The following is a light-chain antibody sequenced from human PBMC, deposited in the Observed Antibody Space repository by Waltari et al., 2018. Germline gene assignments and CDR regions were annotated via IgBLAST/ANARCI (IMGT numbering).Light chain of an antibody. CDR3: AAWDDSLVV. J-gene: IGLJ2*01. CDR2: SNN. CDR1: SSNIGSNT. V-gene: IGLV1-44*01. Sequence: QSVLTQPPSASGPPGQRVATTCSGSSSNIGSNTINWHQQHPGTAPKPLIYSNNRRPSGVPNRFAGSKSGTSASLASSGRQSEDEADYYCAAWDDSLVVFGGGTKLTVL.